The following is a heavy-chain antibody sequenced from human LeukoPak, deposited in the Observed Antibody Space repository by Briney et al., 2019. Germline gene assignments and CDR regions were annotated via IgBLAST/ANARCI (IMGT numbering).Heavy chain of an antibody. Sequence: SQTLSLTCAISGDSVSSNSAAWNWIRQSPSRGLEWLGRAYYRSKWYNDYAVSVKSRITINPDTSKNQFSLQLNSVTPEDTAVYYCASGPVVRYYFDYWGQGTLVTVSS. CDR2: AYYRSKWYN. V-gene: IGHV6-1*01. CDR1: GDSVSSNSAA. J-gene: IGHJ4*02. CDR3: ASGPVVRYYFDY. D-gene: IGHD2-2*01.